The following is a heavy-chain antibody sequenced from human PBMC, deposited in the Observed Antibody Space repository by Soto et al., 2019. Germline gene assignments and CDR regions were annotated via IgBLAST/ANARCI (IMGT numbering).Heavy chain of an antibody. CDR2: IHRSRGT. V-gene: IGHV4-4*02. CDR1: GGSINTDSW. CDR3: ASREEARPF. D-gene: IGHD6-6*01. J-gene: IGHJ4*02. Sequence: QVQLQESGPGLVSPLGTLSLTCAVSGGSINTDSWWTWVRQPPGKGLEWIGEIHRSRGTTYNSSLKSRVTISIDRSTTHFSLRLYSVTAADTAVYYCASREEARPFWGQGTLVTVSS.